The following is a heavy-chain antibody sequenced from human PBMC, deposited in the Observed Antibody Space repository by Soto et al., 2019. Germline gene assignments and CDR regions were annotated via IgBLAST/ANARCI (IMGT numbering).Heavy chain of an antibody. J-gene: IGHJ4*02. CDR1: GFSFSHYG. CDR3: AKFRFDYDSGSSIDS. D-gene: IGHD3-22*01. V-gene: IGHV3-23*01. Sequence: GGSLRLSCAASGFSFSHYGMSWVRQAPGKGLEWVSVIGGRGGSTYYADSMKGRFTMSRDNSKNTVYLQLNSLRAEDTAVYFCAKFRFDYDSGSSIDSWGQGTLVTVSS. CDR2: IGGRGGST.